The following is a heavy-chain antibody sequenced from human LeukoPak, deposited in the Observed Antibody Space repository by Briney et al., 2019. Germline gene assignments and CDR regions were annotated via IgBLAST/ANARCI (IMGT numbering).Heavy chain of an antibody. CDR3: TTSITMIVVVTNKGDFDY. CDR1: GFTFSNAW. D-gene: IGHD3-22*01. Sequence: PGGSLRLSCAASGFTFSNAWMSWVRQAPGKGLEWVGRIKSKTDGGTTDYAAPVKGRFTISRDDSKNTLYLQMNSLKTEDTAVYYCTTSITMIVVVTNKGDFDYWGQGTLVTVSS. J-gene: IGHJ4*02. CDR2: IKSKTDGGTT. V-gene: IGHV3-15*01.